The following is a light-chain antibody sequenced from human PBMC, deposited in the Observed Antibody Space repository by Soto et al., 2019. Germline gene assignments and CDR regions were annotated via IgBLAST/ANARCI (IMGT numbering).Light chain of an antibody. CDR1: QSVSSY. Sequence: EIVLTQSPATLSLSPGEGATLSCRASQSVSSYLAWYQQKPGQAPRLLIYDASNRATGIPARFSGSGSGTDFTLTISSLEPEDFAVYYCQQRSSWITFGQGTRLEIK. CDR3: QQRSSWIT. CDR2: DAS. V-gene: IGKV3-11*01. J-gene: IGKJ5*01.